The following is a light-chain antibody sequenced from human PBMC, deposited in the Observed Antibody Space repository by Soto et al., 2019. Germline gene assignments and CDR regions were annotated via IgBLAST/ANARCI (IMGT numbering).Light chain of an antibody. J-gene: IGKJ1*01. CDR3: QHYNTYPWT. Sequence: DIQMTQSPSILSASVGDRVTITCRASQSISSWLAWYQQKPGKAPNLLIHKASHLESGVPSRFSGSGSGTEFTLTIRSLQPGDFATYYCQHYNTYPWTFGQGTKVDIK. CDR2: KAS. V-gene: IGKV1-5*03. CDR1: QSISSW.